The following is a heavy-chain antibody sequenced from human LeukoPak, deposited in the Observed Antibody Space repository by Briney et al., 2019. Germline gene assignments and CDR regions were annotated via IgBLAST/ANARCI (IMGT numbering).Heavy chain of an antibody. CDR3: ATKGYYYDSSGYYYLDY. Sequence: ASVEVSCKVSGYTLTELSMHWVRQAPGKGLEWMGGFDPEDGETIYAQKFQGRVTMTEDTSTDTAYMELSSLRSEDTAVYYCATKGYYYDSSGYYYLDYWGQGTLVTVSS. CDR1: GYTLTELS. V-gene: IGHV1-24*01. D-gene: IGHD3-22*01. J-gene: IGHJ4*02. CDR2: FDPEDGET.